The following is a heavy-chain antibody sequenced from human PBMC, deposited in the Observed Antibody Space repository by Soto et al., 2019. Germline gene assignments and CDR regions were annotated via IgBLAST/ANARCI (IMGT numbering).Heavy chain of an antibody. J-gene: IGHJ5*02. D-gene: IGHD2-15*01. CDR3: ARGTFSSIVVVVAATPELSWFDP. V-gene: IGHV4-39*01. CDR2: IYYSGST. CDR1: GGSISSSSYY. Sequence: PSETLSLTCTVSGGSISSSSYYWGWIRQPPGKGREWIGSIYYSGSTYYNPSLKSRVTISVDPSKNQFSLKLSSVTAADTAVYYCARGTFSSIVVVVAATPELSWFDPWGQGTLVTVSS.